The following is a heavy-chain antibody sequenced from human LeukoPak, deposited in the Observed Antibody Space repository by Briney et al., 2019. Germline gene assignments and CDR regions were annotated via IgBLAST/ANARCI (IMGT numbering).Heavy chain of an antibody. J-gene: IGHJ4*02. Sequence: SETLSLTCTVSGGSISSYYWSWIRQPPGKGLEWIGYIYYSGSTNYNPSLKSRVTISVDTSKNQFSLKLSSVTAADTAVYYCARVSNIYYGSGSIDYWGQGTLVTVSS. V-gene: IGHV4-59*01. CDR1: GGSISSYY. CDR3: ARVSNIYYGSGSIDY. D-gene: IGHD3-10*01. CDR2: IYYSGST.